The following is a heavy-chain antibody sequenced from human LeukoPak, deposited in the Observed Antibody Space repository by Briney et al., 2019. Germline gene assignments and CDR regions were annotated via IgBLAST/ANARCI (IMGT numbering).Heavy chain of an antibody. CDR2: INHSGST. Sequence: PSETLSLTCAVYGGSFSGYYWSWIRQPPGKGLEWIGEINHSGSTNYNPSLKSRVTISVDTSKNQFSLKVSSVTAADTAVYYCARDRGPRFDYWGQGTLVTVSS. V-gene: IGHV4-34*01. CDR3: ARDRGPRFDY. CDR1: GGSFSGYY. J-gene: IGHJ4*02.